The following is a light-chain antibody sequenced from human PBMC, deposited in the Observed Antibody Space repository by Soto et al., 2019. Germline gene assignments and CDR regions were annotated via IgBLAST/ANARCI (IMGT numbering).Light chain of an antibody. Sequence: QSALTQPPSASGSPGQSVTISCAGTSADVGGYDYVSWYQQLPGKAPKLMIYEVRNRPSGISSRFSGSRSGNTASLTISGLQPEDEGDYYCSAYTARSTLVFGGGTKLTVL. J-gene: IGLJ3*02. CDR3: SAYTARSTLV. CDR2: EVR. CDR1: SADVGGYDY. V-gene: IGLV2-14*01.